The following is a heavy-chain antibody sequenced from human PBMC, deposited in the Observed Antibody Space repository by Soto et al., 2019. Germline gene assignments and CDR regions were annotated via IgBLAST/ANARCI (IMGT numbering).Heavy chain of an antibody. J-gene: IGHJ6*02. CDR1: GFTFSSYG. V-gene: IGHV3-30*18. Sequence: GSLRLSCAASGFTFSSYGMHWVRQAPGKGLEWVVVISYDGSNKYYADSVKGRFTISRDNSKNTLYLQMNSLRAEDTAVYYCAKDVEQLVALYYYYYGMDVWGQGTTVTVSS. D-gene: IGHD6-13*01. CDR2: ISYDGSNK. CDR3: AKDVEQLVALYYYYYGMDV.